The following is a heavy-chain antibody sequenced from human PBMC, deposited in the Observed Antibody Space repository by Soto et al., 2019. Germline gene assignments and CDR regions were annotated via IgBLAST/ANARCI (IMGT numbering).Heavy chain of an antibody. J-gene: IGHJ6*02. CDR2: ISYDGSNK. Sequence: GGSLGLSCAASGFTFSSYAMHWVRQAPGKGLEWVAVISYDGSNKYYADSVKGRFTISRDNSKNTLYLQMNSLRAEDTAVYYCARASGTKTGYSYGYYYYCGMDVWGQGTTVTVSS. CDR3: ARASGTKTGYSYGYYYYCGMDV. CDR1: GFTFSSYA. V-gene: IGHV3-30-3*01. D-gene: IGHD5-18*01.